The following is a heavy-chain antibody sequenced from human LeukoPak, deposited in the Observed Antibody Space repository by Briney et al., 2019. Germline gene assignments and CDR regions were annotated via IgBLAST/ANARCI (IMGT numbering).Heavy chain of an antibody. D-gene: IGHD5-12*01. J-gene: IGHJ4*02. Sequence: SETLSLTCAVYGGSLSGYFWSWIRQPPGKGLEWIGNIYYSGSTYYNPSLKSRVTIPVDTSKNQFSLKLSSVTAADTAVYYCASPTGYSAYEPFDYWGQGTLVTVSS. CDR2: IYYSGST. V-gene: IGHV4-34*01. CDR1: GGSLSGYF. CDR3: ASPTGYSAYEPFDY.